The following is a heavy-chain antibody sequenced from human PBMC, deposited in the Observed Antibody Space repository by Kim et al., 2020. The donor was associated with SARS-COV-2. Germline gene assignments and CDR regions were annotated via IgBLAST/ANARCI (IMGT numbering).Heavy chain of an antibody. Sequence: GGSLRLSCAASGFTFSSYGMHWVRQAPGKGLEGVAVIWYDGSNKYYADSVKGRFTISRDNSKNTLYLQMNSLRAEDTAVYYCAREFGYCSSTSCYNYYYMDVWGKGTTVTVSS. CDR1: GFTFSSYG. D-gene: IGHD2-2*03. CDR2: IWYDGSNK. CDR3: AREFGYCSSTSCYNYYYMDV. J-gene: IGHJ6*03. V-gene: IGHV3-33*01.